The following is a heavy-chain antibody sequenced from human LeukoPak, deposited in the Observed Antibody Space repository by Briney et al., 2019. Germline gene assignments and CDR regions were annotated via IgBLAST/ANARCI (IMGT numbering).Heavy chain of an antibody. CDR2: ISSSGSTT. J-gene: IGHJ6*02. V-gene: IGHV3-23*01. D-gene: IGHD2-8*01. CDR3: AKCKGLYYYYGMDV. Sequence: ISSSGSTTHYADSVKGRLTISRDNSKNTLYLQMNGLRAEDTAVYYCAKCKGLYYYYGMDVWGQGTTVTVSS.